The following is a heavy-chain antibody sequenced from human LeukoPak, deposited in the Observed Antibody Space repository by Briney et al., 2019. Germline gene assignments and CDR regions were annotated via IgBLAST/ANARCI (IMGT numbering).Heavy chain of an antibody. CDR3: ARVDSGYDYLLHFDY. J-gene: IGHJ4*02. Sequence: GGSLRLSCAASGFTFGSYWMHWVRQAPGKGLEWVANIKQDGSERYYVDSVKGRFTISRDNAKNSLYLQMNSLRAEDTAVYYCARVDSGYDYLLHFDYWGQGTLVTVSS. D-gene: IGHD5-12*01. V-gene: IGHV3-7*01. CDR1: GFTFGSYW. CDR2: IKQDGSER.